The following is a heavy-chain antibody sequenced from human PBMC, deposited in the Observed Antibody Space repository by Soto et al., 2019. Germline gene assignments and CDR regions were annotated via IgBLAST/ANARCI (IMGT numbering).Heavy chain of an antibody. CDR2: IKSNSDGGTT. CDR1: GSTFSNAW. J-gene: IGHJ4*02. CDR3: TTTGTIDY. Sequence: PGGSLRLSCAASGSTFSNAWMTWVRQAPGKGLEWVGRIKSNSDGGTTYYAAPVEGRFTISRDDSTNTVYLQMNSLKSEDTAVYYCTTTGTIDYCGQGTLVTVSS. D-gene: IGHD1-1*01. V-gene: IGHV3-15*01.